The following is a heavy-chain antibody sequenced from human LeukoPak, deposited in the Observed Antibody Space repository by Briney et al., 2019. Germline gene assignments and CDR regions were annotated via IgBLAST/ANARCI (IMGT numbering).Heavy chain of an antibody. D-gene: IGHD6-19*01. CDR3: ATSGWGGYYFDY. CDR1: VFTFSIYS. Sequence: GRSLSLSCAVSVFTFSIYSMNWVRHAPGKGLEWVSSISSSSSYIYYADSVKGRFTISRDNAKNSLYLQMNSLRAEDTAVYYCATSGWGGYYFDYWGQGTLVTVSS. V-gene: IGHV3-21*01. CDR2: ISSSSSYI. J-gene: IGHJ4*02.